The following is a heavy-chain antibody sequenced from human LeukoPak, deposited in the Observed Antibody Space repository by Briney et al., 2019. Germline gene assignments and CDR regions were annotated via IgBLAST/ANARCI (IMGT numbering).Heavy chain of an antibody. CDR1: GFTFRNYA. CDR2: INSDGSST. Sequence: PGGSLRLSCAASGFTFRNYAMRWVRQAPGKGLEWVSRINSDGSSTSYADSVKGRFTISRDNAKNTLYLQMNSLRAEDTAVYYCARATRGFDYWGQGTLVTVSS. CDR3: ARATRGFDY. D-gene: IGHD3-16*01. V-gene: IGHV3-74*01. J-gene: IGHJ4*02.